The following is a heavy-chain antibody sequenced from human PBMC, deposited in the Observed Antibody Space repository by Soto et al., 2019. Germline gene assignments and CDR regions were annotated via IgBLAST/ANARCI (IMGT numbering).Heavy chain of an antibody. CDR1: GFNFSHPW. D-gene: IGHD3-9*01. J-gene: IGHJ4*02. Sequence: XGSLRLSCVASGFNFSHPWMTWVRQAAGKGLEWVGRIKSKTDGGTADYAAPVKGRATISRDDSKNTVYLQMNSLKTEDTAVYYCTTGIYYDILTGYHNVAYWGQGDLVTVSS. CDR3: TTGIYYDILTGYHNVAY. V-gene: IGHV3-15*01. CDR2: IKSKTDGGTA.